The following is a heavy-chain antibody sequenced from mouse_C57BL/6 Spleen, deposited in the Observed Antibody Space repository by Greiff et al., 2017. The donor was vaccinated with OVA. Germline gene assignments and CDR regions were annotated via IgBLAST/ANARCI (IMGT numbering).Heavy chain of an antibody. CDR3: ARDYYGSSFFDY. Sequence: EVKLQESGPGLVKPSQSLSLTCSVTGYSITSGYYWNWIRQFPGNKLEWMGYISYDGSNNYNPSLKNRISITRDTSKNQFFLKLNSVTTEDTATYYCARDYYGSSFFDYWGQGTTLTVSS. CDR1: GYSITSGYY. J-gene: IGHJ2*01. D-gene: IGHD1-1*01. CDR2: ISYDGSN. V-gene: IGHV3-6*01.